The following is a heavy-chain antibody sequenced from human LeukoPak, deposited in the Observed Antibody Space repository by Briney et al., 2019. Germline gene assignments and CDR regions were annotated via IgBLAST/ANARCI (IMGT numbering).Heavy chain of an antibody. V-gene: IGHV3-23*01. CDR2: IGGSGGGS. CDR1: GFAFSSYD. CDR3: AKGLGLAVAGGMDV. J-gene: IGHJ6*02. Sequence: GGSLRLSCAASGFAFSSYDMSWVRQAPGKGLEWVSAIGGSGGGSYYAASAKGRFTISRDSSKNMVHLQMNSLRVEDTAVYYCAKGLGLAVAGGMDVWGQGTTVIVSS. D-gene: IGHD6-19*01.